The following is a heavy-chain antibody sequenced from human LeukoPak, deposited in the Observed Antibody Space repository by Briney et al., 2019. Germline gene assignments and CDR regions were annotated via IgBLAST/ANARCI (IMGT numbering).Heavy chain of an antibody. D-gene: IGHD6-6*01. CDR3: AREASRLGGGIAARLTYFDY. Sequence: PSETLSLTCTVSGVSMSSGGSYWSWIRQHPGKGLEWIGYVYSTGSAYYNPSLHSRVTISVDRSKNQFSLQLSSVTAADTAVYYCAREASRLGGGIAARLTYFDYWGQGTLVTVSS. V-gene: IGHV4-31*03. CDR1: GVSMSSGGSY. J-gene: IGHJ4*02. CDR2: VYSTGSA.